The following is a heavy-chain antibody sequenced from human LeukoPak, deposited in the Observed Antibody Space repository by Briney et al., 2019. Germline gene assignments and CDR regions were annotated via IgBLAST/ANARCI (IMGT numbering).Heavy chain of an antibody. CDR3: ARDSGRYGYYMDV. Sequence: PGGPLRLSCAASGFTFSSYAMHWVRQAPGKGLEWVAVISYDGSNKYYADSVKGRFTISRDNSKNTLYLQMNSLRAEDTAVYYCARDSGRYGYYMDVWGKGTTVTVSS. CDR1: GFTFSSYA. CDR2: ISYDGSNK. D-gene: IGHD1-26*01. V-gene: IGHV3-30*04. J-gene: IGHJ6*04.